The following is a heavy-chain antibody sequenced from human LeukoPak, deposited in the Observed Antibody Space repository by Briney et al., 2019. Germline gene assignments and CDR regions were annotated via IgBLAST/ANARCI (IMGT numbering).Heavy chain of an antibody. Sequence: TGGSLRLSCAASGFTFSSYGMHWVRQAPGKGLEWVAVISYDGSNKYYADSVKGRFTISRDNSKNTLYLQMNSLRPEDTAVYYCARAHLSSASTDYMTVWGKGTTVTVSS. D-gene: IGHD6-6*01. V-gene: IGHV3-30*03. CDR1: GFTFSSYG. CDR3: ARAHLSSASTDYMTV. J-gene: IGHJ6*03. CDR2: ISYDGSNK.